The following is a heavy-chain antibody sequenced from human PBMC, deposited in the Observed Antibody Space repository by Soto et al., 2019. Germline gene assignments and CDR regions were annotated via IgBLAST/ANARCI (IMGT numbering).Heavy chain of an antibody. CDR2: IYNDGST. Sequence: SETLSLTCTFSGASISGTNYYWGWIRQPPGKGLEWIGCIYNDGSTYYNPSLKSRVTISADTSKNQFSLNLSSVTAADTAVYYCARAPLNYLGKGTLVTVSS. J-gene: IGHJ4*02. V-gene: IGHV4-39*01. CDR1: GASISGTNYY. CDR3: ARAPLNY.